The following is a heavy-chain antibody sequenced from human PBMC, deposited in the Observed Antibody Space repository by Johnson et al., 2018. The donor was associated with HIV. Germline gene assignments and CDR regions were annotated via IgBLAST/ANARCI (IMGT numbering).Heavy chain of an antibody. CDR2: ISYDGSNK. CDR1: GFIFSSYA. J-gene: IGHJ3*02. D-gene: IGHD4-17*01. CDR3: ARDVTKDAFDI. Sequence: VQLVESGGGVVQPGRSLRLSCAASGFIFSSYAMHWVRQAPGKGLEWVAVISYDGSNKYYADSVKGRFTISRDNSKNTLYLQMNSLRAEDTAVYYCARDVTKDAFDIWGQGTMVTVSS. V-gene: IGHV3-30-3*01.